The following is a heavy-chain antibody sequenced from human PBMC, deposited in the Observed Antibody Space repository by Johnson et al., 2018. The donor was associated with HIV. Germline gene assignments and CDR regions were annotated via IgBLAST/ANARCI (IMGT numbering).Heavy chain of an antibody. V-gene: IGHV3-9*01. Sequence: EVQLVESGGGVVQPGRSLRLSCAASGFTFDDYAMHWVRQAPGKGLEWVSGISWNSGSIGYADSVKGRFPISRDNAKNSLYLQMNSLRAEDTAVYYCTRRTTYYYDSSGYNDAFDIWGQGTMVTVSS. CDR1: GFTFDDYA. CDR2: ISWNSGSI. D-gene: IGHD3-22*01. J-gene: IGHJ3*02. CDR3: TRRTTYYYDSSGYNDAFDI.